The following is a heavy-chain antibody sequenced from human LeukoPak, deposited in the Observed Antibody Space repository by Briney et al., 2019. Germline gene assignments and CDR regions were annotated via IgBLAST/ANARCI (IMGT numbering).Heavy chain of an antibody. J-gene: IGHJ4*02. CDR1: GFTFSSYG. CDR3: ARDLYSTSWSPGY. Sequence: GGSLRLSCAASGFTFSSYGMHWVRQAPGKGLEWVAVIWYDGSNKYYADSVKGRFTISRDNSKNTLYLQMNSLRAEDTAVYYCARDLYSTSWSPGYWGQGTLVTVSS. CDR2: IWYDGSNK. D-gene: IGHD2-2*01. V-gene: IGHV3-33*01.